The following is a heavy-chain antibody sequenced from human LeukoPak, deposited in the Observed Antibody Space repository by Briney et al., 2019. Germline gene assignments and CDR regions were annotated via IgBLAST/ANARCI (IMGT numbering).Heavy chain of an antibody. V-gene: IGHV4-4*02. CDR1: GGSINTSNW. CDR3: ARVSVYYYYYMDV. D-gene: IGHD2/OR15-2a*01. J-gene: IGHJ6*03. Sequence: SETLSLTCTVSGGSINTSNWWSWVRQPPGKGLEWVGEIFRRGITNYNPSLKSRVTISVDTSKNQFSLKLSSVTAADTAVYYCARVSVYYYYYMDVWGKGTTVTVSS. CDR2: IFRRGIT.